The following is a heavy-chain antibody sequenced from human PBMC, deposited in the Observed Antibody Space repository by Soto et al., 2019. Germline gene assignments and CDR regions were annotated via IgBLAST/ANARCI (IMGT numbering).Heavy chain of an antibody. CDR1: GSNFRGYW. J-gene: IGHJ4*02. D-gene: IGHD2-2*01. CDR3: VRDVGFDYAN. Sequence: VQLVESGGGSVQPGGSLRLSGSASGSNFRGYWMSWVRQAPGKGLEWVATMNEDGSEIYYVGSVKGRFAISRDNDENSLHLQMNYVSAEDTGVYFCVRDVGFDYANWGQGTLVTVSS. V-gene: IGHV3-7*01. CDR2: MNEDGSEI.